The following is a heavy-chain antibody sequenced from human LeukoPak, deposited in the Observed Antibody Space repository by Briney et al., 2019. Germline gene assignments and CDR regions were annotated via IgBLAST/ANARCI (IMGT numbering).Heavy chain of an antibody. Sequence: ASVKVSCKASGYTFTSYGISWVRQAPGQGLEWMGWISAYNGNTNYAQKLQGRVTMTTDTSTSTAYMELRSLRSDDTAVYYCARHVYGSGSYYLDYYYYYYMDVWGKGTTVTVSS. CDR2: ISAYNGNT. V-gene: IGHV1-18*01. CDR3: ARHVYGSGSYYLDYYYYYYMDV. CDR1: GYTFTSYG. D-gene: IGHD3-10*01. J-gene: IGHJ6*03.